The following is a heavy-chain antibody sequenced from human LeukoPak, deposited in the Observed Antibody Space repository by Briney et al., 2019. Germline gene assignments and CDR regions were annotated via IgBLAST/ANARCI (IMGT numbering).Heavy chain of an antibody. CDR3: DVGRWS. D-gene: IGHD2-15*01. J-gene: IGHJ5*02. Sequence: GGSLRLSCAASGFSFSGYAMSWVRQAPGKGLDWVSGVSDSGVNTYYADSVKGRFTISRDNSKYTLFLQMNSLGAEDTAIARSDVGRWSWGQGTLVTVSS. CDR1: GFSFSGYA. CDR2: VSDSGVNT. V-gene: IGHV3-23*01.